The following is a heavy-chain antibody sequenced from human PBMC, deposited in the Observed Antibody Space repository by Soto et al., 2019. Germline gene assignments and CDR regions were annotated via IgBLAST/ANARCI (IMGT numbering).Heavy chain of an antibody. D-gene: IGHD3-3*01. J-gene: IGHJ6*02. CDR3: ARSAITLFGVVSIPPHYYSEMDV. V-gene: IGHV1-69*13. CDR2: IIPIFGIG. Sequence: ASVKVSCKASGGTFSRYAISWVRQAPGRGLEWMGGIIPIFGIGNDAQRFQGRVTITADESTGTAYMELSSLRSEDTGVYYCARSAITLFGVVSIPPHYYSEMDVWGQGTTVTVSS. CDR1: GGTFSRYA.